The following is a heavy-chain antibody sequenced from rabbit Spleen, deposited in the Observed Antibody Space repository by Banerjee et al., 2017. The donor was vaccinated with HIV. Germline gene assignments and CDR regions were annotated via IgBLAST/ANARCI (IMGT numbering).Heavy chain of an antibody. Sequence: QSLEESGGDLVKPGASLTLTCTASGFSFSSSYWICWVRQAPGKGLEWIACISTGSGGTYYASWAKGRFTISKTSSTTVTLQMTSLTAADTATYFCARDPYIFGSDDTSNLWGQGTLVTVS. V-gene: IGHV1S40*01. CDR2: ISTGSGGT. CDR3: ARDPYIFGSDDTSNL. D-gene: IGHD6-1*01. J-gene: IGHJ4*01. CDR1: GFSFSSSYW.